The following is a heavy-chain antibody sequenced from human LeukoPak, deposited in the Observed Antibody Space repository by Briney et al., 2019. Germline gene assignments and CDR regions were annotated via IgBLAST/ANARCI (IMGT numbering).Heavy chain of an antibody. CDR3: ARDSRYTYGYYFDY. J-gene: IGHJ4*02. CDR1: GFTFSNYA. V-gene: IGHV3-23*01. CDR2: ISGSGDST. Sequence: GGSLRLSCEASGFTFSNYAMSGVGQAPGKGLEWVSCISGSGDSTYYADSVKGLFTISRDNSKNTLFLQLNSLRADDTAVYFCARDSRYTYGYYFDYWGQGTPVTVSS. D-gene: IGHD5-18*01.